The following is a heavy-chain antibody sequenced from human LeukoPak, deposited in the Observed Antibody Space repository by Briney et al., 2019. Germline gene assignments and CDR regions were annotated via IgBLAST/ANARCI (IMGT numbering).Heavy chain of an antibody. D-gene: IGHD3-10*01. CDR2: IIPIFGTA. V-gene: IGHV1-69*13. CDR3: ARGGLYGSGRGPYYDMDV. J-gene: IGHJ6*02. Sequence: SVKVSCKASGGTGISYGISWVRQAPGQGLEWIGGIIPIFGTANFAQKFQGRVAITADESTSTGYMELSSLRSDDTAVYFCARGGLYGSGRGPYYDMDVWGQGTTVTVSS. CDR1: GGTGISYG.